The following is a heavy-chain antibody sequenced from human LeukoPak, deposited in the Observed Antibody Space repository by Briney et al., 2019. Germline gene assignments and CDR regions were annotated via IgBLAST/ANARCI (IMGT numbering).Heavy chain of an antibody. J-gene: IGHJ3*02. Sequence: GGSLRLSCTASGFTFSAYAMRWVRQAPGKGPEWISAIRGGGGAFYADSVKGRFTISRDNSKYTLFLQTNSLRAEDTAVYYCARDRNGDYVGAFDMWGQGTMVTVSS. V-gene: IGHV3-23*01. CDR3: ARDRNGDYVGAFDM. CDR2: IRGGGGA. CDR1: GFTFSAYA. D-gene: IGHD4-17*01.